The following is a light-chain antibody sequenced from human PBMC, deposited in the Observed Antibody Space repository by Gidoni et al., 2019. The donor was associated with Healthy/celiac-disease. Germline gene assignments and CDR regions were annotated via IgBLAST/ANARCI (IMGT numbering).Light chain of an antibody. CDR2: GAS. CDR1: QSVSSSY. CDR3: QQYGSSPYT. V-gene: IGKV3-20*01. Sequence: ESVLTQSPGTLSLSPGERATLSCRASQSVSSSYLAWYQQKPGQAPRLLIYGASSRATGIPDRFSGSGSGTDFTLTISRLEPEDFAVYYCQQYGSSPYTFXHXTKLEIK. J-gene: IGKJ2*01.